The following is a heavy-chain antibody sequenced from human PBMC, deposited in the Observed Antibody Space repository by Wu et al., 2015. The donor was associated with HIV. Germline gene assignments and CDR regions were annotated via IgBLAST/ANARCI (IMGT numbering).Heavy chain of an antibody. CDR2: ISAYDGDR. CDR3: AREVTGDRNAFDI. Sequence: QVQLVQSGAEVKKTGASVKVSCRGSGYSFRSYGINWVRQAPGQGLEWMGWISAYDGDRNLAQKYEGRVTMTTETSTRTAYMELRSLRYDDTAVYYCAREVTGDRNAFDIWGPRDNGHRLL. J-gene: IGHJ3*02. D-gene: IGHD7-27*01. CDR1: GYSFRSYG. V-gene: IGHV1-18*01.